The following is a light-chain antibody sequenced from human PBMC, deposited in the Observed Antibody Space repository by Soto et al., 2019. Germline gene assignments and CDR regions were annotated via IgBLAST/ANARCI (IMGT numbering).Light chain of an antibody. CDR2: AAS. CDR3: QHANSFPRT. CDR1: QAISSW. V-gene: IGKV1D-12*01. J-gene: IGKJ1*01. Sequence: DIQMTQSPSSVSASVGDRVTSTCRTSQAISSWLAWYQQKPGKAPKLLIYAASNLQTGVPSRFSGSGSGTDFTLTISSLQPEDFATYYCQHANSFPRTLGQGTKVEIK.